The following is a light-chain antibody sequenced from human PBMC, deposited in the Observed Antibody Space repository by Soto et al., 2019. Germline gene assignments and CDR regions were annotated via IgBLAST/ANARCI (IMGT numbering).Light chain of an antibody. CDR2: ATS. CDR1: QSVGNN. J-gene: IGKJ4*01. Sequence: EILVTQSPATLSMSPVERATLSCRASQSVGNNFAWYQQKPGQAPRLLIFATSTRATGVPARFSGSGSGTEFTLTISSLQSEDFAVYYCQQYGDWPLTFGGGAKVEIE. V-gene: IGKV3-15*01. CDR3: QQYGDWPLT.